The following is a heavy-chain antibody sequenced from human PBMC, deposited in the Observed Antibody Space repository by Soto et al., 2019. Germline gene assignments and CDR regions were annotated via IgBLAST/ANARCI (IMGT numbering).Heavy chain of an antibody. CDR2: IYYSGST. Sequence: SGAVSLTCTVSGGSISGYYWSWIRQPPGKGLGWIGYIYYSGSTNYNPSLKSRVTISVDTSKNQFSLKLSSVTAADTAVYYCARDRDYYDSSGYYQGHWFDTRGQGTPVNVS. CDR1: GGSISGYY. V-gene: IGHV4-59*01. CDR3: ARDRDYYDSSGYYQGHWFDT. D-gene: IGHD3-22*01. J-gene: IGHJ5*02.